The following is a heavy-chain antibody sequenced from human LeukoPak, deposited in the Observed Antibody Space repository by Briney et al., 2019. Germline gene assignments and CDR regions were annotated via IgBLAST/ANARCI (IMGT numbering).Heavy chain of an antibody. CDR2: INPNSGGT. CDR3: ARGYYDSSGYLIDY. J-gene: IGHJ4*02. CDR1: GYTFAGYY. D-gene: IGHD3-22*01. V-gene: IGHV1-2*06. Sequence: ASVKVSCKASGYTFAGYYMHWVRQAPGQGLEWVRRINPNSGGTNYAQKFQGRVTMTRDTSISTAYMELSRLRSDDTAVYYCARGYYDSSGYLIDYWGQGTLVTVSS.